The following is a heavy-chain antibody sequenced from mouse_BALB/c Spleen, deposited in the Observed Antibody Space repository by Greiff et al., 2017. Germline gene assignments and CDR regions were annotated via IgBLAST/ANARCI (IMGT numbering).Heavy chain of an antibody. V-gene: IGHV2-6-7*01. J-gene: IGHJ4*01. CDR1: GFSLTGYG. CDR3: ARDRKYYGSSDYAMDY. D-gene: IGHD1-1*01. Sequence: VQGVESGPGLVAPSQSLSITCTASGFSLTGYGVNWVRQPPGKGLEWLGMIWGDGSTDYNSALKSRLSISKDNSKSQVFLKMNSLQTDDTAKYYCARDRKYYGSSDYAMDYWGQGTSVTVSA. CDR2: IWGDGST.